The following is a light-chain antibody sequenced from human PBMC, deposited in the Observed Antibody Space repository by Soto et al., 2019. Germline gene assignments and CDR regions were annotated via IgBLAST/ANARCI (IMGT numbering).Light chain of an antibody. Sequence: EIQMTQSPSSLSASVGDRVTITCRASQSISSYLNWYQQKPVKAPKLLIYAASSLQSGVPSRFSGSGSGTDFTLTISSLQSEDFAVYYCQQYNNWWTFGQVTKVDIK. CDR1: QSISSY. CDR3: QQYNNWWT. CDR2: AAS. J-gene: IGKJ1*01. V-gene: IGKV1-39*01.